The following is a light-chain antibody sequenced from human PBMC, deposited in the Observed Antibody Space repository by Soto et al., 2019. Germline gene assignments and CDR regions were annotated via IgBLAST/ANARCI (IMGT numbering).Light chain of an antibody. CDR3: NSYTGSSTYV. Sequence: QSVVTQPPPLSGSPGQLVALSFPGTSSAVGSYTRVSGYQQPPGAAPKLMIYEVSNRPSGVPDRFSGSKSGNTASLTISGLQAEDEADYYCNSYTGSSTYVFGTGTKVTVL. V-gene: IGLV2-18*02. J-gene: IGLJ1*01. CDR2: EVS. CDR1: SSAVGSYTR.